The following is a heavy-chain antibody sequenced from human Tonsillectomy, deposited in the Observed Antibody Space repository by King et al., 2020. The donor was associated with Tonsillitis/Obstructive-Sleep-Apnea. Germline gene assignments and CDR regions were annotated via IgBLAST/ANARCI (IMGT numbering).Heavy chain of an antibody. Sequence: LTLKESGPTLVKPTQTLTLTCSFSGFSLSTAGVGVGWIRQPPGEALEWLALIYWDDDKRYSPSLKSRLTITKDTSKNQVVLTVTNMNPVDTATYYCAHRQEEGSGWPFDYWGQGTLVTVSS. CDR1: GFSLSTAGVG. CDR3: AHRQEEGSGWPFDY. CDR2: IYWDDDK. V-gene: IGHV2-5*02. D-gene: IGHD6-19*01. J-gene: IGHJ4*02.